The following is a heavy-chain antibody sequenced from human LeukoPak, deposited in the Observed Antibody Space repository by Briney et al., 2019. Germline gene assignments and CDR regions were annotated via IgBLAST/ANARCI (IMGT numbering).Heavy chain of an antibody. V-gene: IGHV4-59*01. CDR2: IYYSGST. Sequence: SETLSLTCTVSGGSISSYYWNWIRQPPGKGLEWIGYIYYSGSTNCNPSLKSRVTISVDTSKNQFSLKLSSVTAADTAVYYCASLAGGDGSNLGAYFDYWGQGTLVTVSS. CDR3: ASLAGGDGSNLGAYFDY. CDR1: GGSISSYY. J-gene: IGHJ4*02. D-gene: IGHD5-24*01.